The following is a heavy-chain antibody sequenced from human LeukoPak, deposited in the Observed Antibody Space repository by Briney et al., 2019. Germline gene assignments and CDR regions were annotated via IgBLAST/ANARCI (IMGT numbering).Heavy chain of an antibody. CDR2: INHSGST. Sequence: PSETLSLTCAAYGGSFSGYYWSWIRQPPGKGLEWIGEINHSGSTNYNPSLKSRVTISVDTSKNQFSLKLSSVTAADTAVYYCARGDPTSRGFDYWGQGTLVTVSS. CDR3: ARGDPTSRGFDY. D-gene: IGHD3-16*01. J-gene: IGHJ4*02. CDR1: GGSFSGYY. V-gene: IGHV4-34*01.